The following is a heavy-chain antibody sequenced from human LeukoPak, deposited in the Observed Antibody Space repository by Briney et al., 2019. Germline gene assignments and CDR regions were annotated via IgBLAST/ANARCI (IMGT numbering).Heavy chain of an antibody. CDR2: IYHSGSI. CDR3: ARGRAGSYRSYFDY. J-gene: IGHJ4*02. D-gene: IGHD3-10*01. CDR1: GYSISSGYY. V-gene: IGHV4-38-2*01. Sequence: SETLSLTCAVSGYSISSGYYWGWLRPPPGKRLEWIGSIYHSGSIYYNPSLQSRVTISVDTSKNQFSLNLSSVTAADTAVYYCARGRAGSYRSYFDYWGQGTLVTVSS.